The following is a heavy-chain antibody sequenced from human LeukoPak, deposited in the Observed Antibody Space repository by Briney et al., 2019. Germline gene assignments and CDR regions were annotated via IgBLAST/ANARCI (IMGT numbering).Heavy chain of an antibody. Sequence: PSQTLSLTCTVSGGSISSGDYYWSWIRQPPGKGLEWIGYIYYSGSTYYNPSLKSRVTISVDTSKNQFSLKLSSVTAADTAVYYWARAVEGVVAATPTGGPFLDAWGQGTTVTVSS. CDR2: IYYSGST. CDR3: ARAVEGVVAATPTGGPFLDA. D-gene: IGHD2-15*01. V-gene: IGHV4-30-4*01. CDR1: GGSISSGDYY. J-gene: IGHJ6*02.